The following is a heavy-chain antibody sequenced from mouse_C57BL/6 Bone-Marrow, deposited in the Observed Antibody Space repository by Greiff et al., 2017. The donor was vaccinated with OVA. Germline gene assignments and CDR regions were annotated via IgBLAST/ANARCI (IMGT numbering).Heavy chain of an antibody. Sequence: VQLQQSGPELVKPGASVKMSCEASGYTFTDYNMHWVKQSHGKSLEWIGYINPNNGGTSYNQKFKGKATLTVNKSSSTAYMELRSLTSEDSAVYYCAEGGSSLYAMDYWGQGTSVTVSS. J-gene: IGHJ4*01. CDR2: INPNNGGT. D-gene: IGHD1-1*01. CDR1: GYTFTDYN. CDR3: AEGGSSLYAMDY. V-gene: IGHV1-22*01.